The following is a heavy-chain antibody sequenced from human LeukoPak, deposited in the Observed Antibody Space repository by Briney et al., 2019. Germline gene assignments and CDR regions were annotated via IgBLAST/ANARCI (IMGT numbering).Heavy chain of an antibody. CDR2: ISSSGVST. J-gene: IGHJ4*02. D-gene: IGHD3-10*02. Sequence: PGGSLRLSCAASGFTFSNYAMSWVRQAPGKGLEWVSGISSSGVSTYYADSVKGRFTISRDNSKNTLYLQMNSLRAEDTAVYYCAKDYYVPPSYWGQGTLVTVSS. CDR3: AKDYYVPPSY. CDR1: GFTFSNYA. V-gene: IGHV3-23*01.